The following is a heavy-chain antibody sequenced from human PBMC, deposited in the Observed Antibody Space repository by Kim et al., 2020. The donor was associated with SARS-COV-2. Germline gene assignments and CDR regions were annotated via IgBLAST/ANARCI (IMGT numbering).Heavy chain of an antibody. CDR2: INHSGST. CDR3: ARIDYDFLGGNWYDP. Sequence: SETLSLTCAVYGGSFSGYYWSWIRQPPGKGLEWIGEINHSGSTNYNPSLKSRVTISVDTSKNQFSLKLSSVTAADTAVYYCARIDYDFLGGNWYDPWGQGTLVTVSS. D-gene: IGHD3-3*01. CDR1: GGSFSGYY. J-gene: IGHJ5*02. V-gene: IGHV4-34*01.